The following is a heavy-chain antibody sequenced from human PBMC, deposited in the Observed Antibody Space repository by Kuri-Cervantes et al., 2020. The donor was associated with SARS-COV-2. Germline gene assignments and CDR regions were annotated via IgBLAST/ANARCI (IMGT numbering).Heavy chain of an antibody. CDR2: INHSGDT. V-gene: IGHV4-34*01. Sequence: ESLKISCAVYGGSFSGYYWRWIRQPPGKGLEWIGEINHSGDTFYNPSLKSRATISVDTSRNQFSLRLTSVTAADTATYYCATTYCGGDCSFDYWGQGTLVTVSS. CDR1: GGSFSGYY. CDR3: ATTYCGGDCSFDY. D-gene: IGHD2-21*01. J-gene: IGHJ4*02.